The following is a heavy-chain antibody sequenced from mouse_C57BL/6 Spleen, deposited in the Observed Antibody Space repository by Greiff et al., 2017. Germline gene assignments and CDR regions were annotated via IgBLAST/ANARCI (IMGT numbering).Heavy chain of an antibody. J-gene: IGHJ3*01. CDR3: AREGGNYPAWFAY. D-gene: IGHD2-1*01. V-gene: IGHV1-55*01. Sequence: QVQLQQPGAELVKPGASVKMSCKASGYTFTSYWITWVKQRPGQGLEWIGDIYPGSGSTNYNEKFKSKATLTVDTSSSTAYMQLSSLTSEDSAVYYCAREGGNYPAWFAYWGQGTLVTVSA. CDR2: IYPGSGST. CDR1: GYTFTSYW.